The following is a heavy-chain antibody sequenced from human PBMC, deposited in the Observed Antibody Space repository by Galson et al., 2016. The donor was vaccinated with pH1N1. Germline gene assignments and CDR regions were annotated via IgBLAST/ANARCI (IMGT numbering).Heavy chain of an antibody. J-gene: IGHJ3*02. CDR3: VRKNYGDALDI. D-gene: IGHD3-10*01. V-gene: IGHV3-20*04. CDR1: GFTFNEYG. Sequence: SLRLSCAASGFTFNEYGMNWVRQAPGKGLEWVSGVIWNGGSPGYADSVKGQFTISRDNAKKSLYLQLNSLRAEDTAVYYCVRKNYGDALDIWGRGTMVTVSS. CDR2: VIWNGGSP.